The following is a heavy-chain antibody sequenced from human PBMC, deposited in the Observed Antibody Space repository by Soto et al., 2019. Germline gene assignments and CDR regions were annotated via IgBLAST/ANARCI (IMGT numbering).Heavy chain of an antibody. V-gene: IGHV3-30*18. CDR1: GFTFSSYG. D-gene: IGHD6-13*01. CDR3: AKDLGYSSSWYYYYYYGMDV. CDR2: ISYDGSNK. Sequence: SLRLSCAASGFTFSSYGMHWVRQAPGKGLEWVAVISYDGSNKYYADSVKGRFTISRDNSKNTLYLQMNNLRAEDTAVYYCAKDLGYSSSWYYYYYYGMDVWGQGTTVTVSS. J-gene: IGHJ6*02.